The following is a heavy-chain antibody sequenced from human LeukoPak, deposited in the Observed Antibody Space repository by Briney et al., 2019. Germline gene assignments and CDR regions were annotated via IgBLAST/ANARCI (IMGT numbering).Heavy chain of an antibody. D-gene: IGHD2-15*01. V-gene: IGHV4-59*01. Sequence: PSETLSLTCPVSGGSITSYYWSWIRQPPGKGMEWIGYIRHGGSSGYNPSLKSRVAISADPSESQLSLNLRSVTAADTAVYYCARGSRYCSGGSCYSYWGQGTLVTVSS. CDR1: GGSITSYY. J-gene: IGHJ4*02. CDR2: IRHGGSS. CDR3: ARGSRYCSGGSCYSY.